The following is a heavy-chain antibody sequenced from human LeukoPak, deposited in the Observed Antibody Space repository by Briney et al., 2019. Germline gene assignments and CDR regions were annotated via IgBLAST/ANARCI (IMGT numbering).Heavy chain of an antibody. J-gene: IGHJ4*02. D-gene: IGHD2-2*02. Sequence: GGSLRLSCAASGFTFSTYAMTWVRQAPGKGLEWVSAISGSGGSTYYADSVKGRFTISRDNSKNTLYLQMNSLRAEDTAVYYCATPDCNNTSCYICFDYWGQGTLVTVSS. CDR3: ATPDCNNTSCYICFDY. V-gene: IGHV3-23*01. CDR1: GFTFSTYA. CDR2: ISGSGGST.